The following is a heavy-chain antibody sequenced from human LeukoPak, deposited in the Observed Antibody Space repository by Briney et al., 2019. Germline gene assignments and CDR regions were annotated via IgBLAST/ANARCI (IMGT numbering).Heavy chain of an antibody. J-gene: IGHJ4*02. CDR2: IYYTGST. V-gene: IGHV4-39*07. Sequence: PSETLSLTCTVSGGSIRSTSYYWGWIRQPPGKGLEWIGTIYYTGSTYYNPSLKSRVTISVDTSKNQFSLKLSSVTAADTAVYYCTSHDSGSYYRFDYWGQGTLVTVSS. D-gene: IGHD1-26*01. CDR3: TSHDSGSYYRFDY. CDR1: GGSIRSTSYY.